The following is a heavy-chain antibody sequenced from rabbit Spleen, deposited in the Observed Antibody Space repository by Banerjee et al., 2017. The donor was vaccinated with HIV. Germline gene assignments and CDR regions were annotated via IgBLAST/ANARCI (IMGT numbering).Heavy chain of an antibody. CDR2: IDPLFGIT. D-gene: IGHD8-1*01. CDR1: GFTLSSYY. J-gene: IGHJ4*01. CDR3: ARDGVGGSYFAL. Sequence: QSLEESGGGLVQPGGSLKLSCKASGFTLSSYYMNWVRQAPGKGLEWIGYIDPLFGITYYANWVNGRFSISRENAQNTVFLQMTSLTAADTATYFCARDGVGGSYFALWGPGTLVTVS. V-gene: IGHV1S7*01.